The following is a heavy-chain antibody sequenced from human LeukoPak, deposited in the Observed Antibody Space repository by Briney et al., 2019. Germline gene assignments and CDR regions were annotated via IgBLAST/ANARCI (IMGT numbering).Heavy chain of an antibody. CDR3: ARGFSQRTSQILRFLEWLSYPYYFDY. CDR1: GYTFTSYD. Sequence: APVKVSCKASGYTFTSYDINWVRQATGQGLEWMGWMNPNSGNTGYAQKFQGRVTITRNTSISTAYMELSSLRSEDTAVYYCARGFSQRTSQILRFLEWLSYPYYFDYWGQGTLVTVSP. J-gene: IGHJ4*02. CDR2: MNPNSGNT. D-gene: IGHD3-3*01. V-gene: IGHV1-8*03.